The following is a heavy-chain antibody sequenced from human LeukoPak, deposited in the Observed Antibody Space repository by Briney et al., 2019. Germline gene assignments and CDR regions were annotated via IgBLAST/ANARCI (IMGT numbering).Heavy chain of an antibody. D-gene: IGHD6-19*01. CDR1: GGSFSGYY. Sequence: PSETLSLTCAVYGGSFSGYYWSWIRQPPGKGLEWIGYIYYSGSTNYNPSLRSRVTISVDTSKNQFSLKLTSVTAADTAVYYCAREAAYSSGWYNGMDVWGQGTTVTVSS. CDR2: IYYSGST. J-gene: IGHJ6*02. V-gene: IGHV4-59*01. CDR3: AREAAYSSGWYNGMDV.